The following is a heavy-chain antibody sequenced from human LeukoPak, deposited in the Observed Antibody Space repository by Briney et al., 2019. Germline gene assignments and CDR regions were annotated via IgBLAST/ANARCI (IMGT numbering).Heavy chain of an antibody. V-gene: IGHV3-23*01. Sequence: PGGSLRLSCVASGFTSSSHAMSWVRQAPGKGLEWVSGISGSGDNTYYAYADSVKGRFTISRDNSRNTLYLQMNSLRAEDTAVYYCAKHSGDYYYYYGMDVWGQGTTVTVSS. J-gene: IGHJ6*02. CDR3: AKHSGDYYYYYGMDV. D-gene: IGHD2-21*01. CDR2: ISGSGDNT. CDR1: GFTSSSHA.